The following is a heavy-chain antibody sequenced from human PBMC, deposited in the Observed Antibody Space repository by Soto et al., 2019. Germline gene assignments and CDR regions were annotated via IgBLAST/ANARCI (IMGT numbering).Heavy chain of an antibody. V-gene: IGHV3-30*18. D-gene: IGHD6-13*01. Sequence: QVQLVESGGGVVQPGRSLRLSCAASGFTFSSYGMHWVGKAPGKGLAWEAVISYDGSNKYYADSVKGRFTISRDNSKNPLYMQNNRHKAEYRAGYYCAKAGQQLVNGMDVWGQATTVTISS. J-gene: IGHJ6*02. CDR3: AKAGQQLVNGMDV. CDR2: ISYDGSNK. CDR1: GFTFSSYG.